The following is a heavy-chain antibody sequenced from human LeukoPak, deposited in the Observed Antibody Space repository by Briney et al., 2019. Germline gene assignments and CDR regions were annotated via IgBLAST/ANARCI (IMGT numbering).Heavy chain of an antibody. CDR3: ARYYDFWSGYFSGMDV. V-gene: IGHV3-21*01. Sequence: GGSLRLSCAASGFTFSSYSMNWVRQAPGKGLKWVSSISSSSSYIYYADSVKGRFTISRDNAKNSLYLQMNSLRAEDAAVYYCARYYDFWSGYFSGMDVWGQGTTVTVSS. J-gene: IGHJ6*02. D-gene: IGHD3-3*01. CDR2: ISSSSSYI. CDR1: GFTFSSYS.